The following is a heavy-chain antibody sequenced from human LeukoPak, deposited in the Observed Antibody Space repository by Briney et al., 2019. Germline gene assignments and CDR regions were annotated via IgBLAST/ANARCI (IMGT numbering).Heavy chain of an antibody. D-gene: IGHD5-18*01. Sequence: SETLSHTCAVSGYSISSGYYWGWIRQPPGKGLVWIGSMYHSGSTYYNPSLKSRVTISVDTSKNQFSLKLSSVTAADTSVYYCARPPYVDTAMIGFDPWGQGTLVTVSS. CDR2: MYHSGST. CDR3: ARPPYVDTAMIGFDP. V-gene: IGHV4-38-2*01. CDR1: GYSISSGYY. J-gene: IGHJ5*02.